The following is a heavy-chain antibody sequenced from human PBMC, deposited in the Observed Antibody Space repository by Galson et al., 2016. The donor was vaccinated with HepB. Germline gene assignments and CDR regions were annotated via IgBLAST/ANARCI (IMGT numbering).Heavy chain of an antibody. CDR1: GFTFSTYA. J-gene: IGHJ6*02. CDR3: ARGPTYYYYDMDV. CDR2: TSYDGSNK. V-gene: IGHV3-30*04. Sequence: SLRLSCAASGFTFSTYAMHWVRQAPGKGLEWVAVTSYDGSNKYYADSVKGRFTISRDNSKNTLYLQMNSLRGEDTAVYYCARGPTYYYYDMDVWGQGTTVTVSS.